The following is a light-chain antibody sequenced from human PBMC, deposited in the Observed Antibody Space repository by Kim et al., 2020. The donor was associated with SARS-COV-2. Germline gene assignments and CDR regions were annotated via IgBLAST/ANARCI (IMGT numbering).Light chain of an antibody. Sequence: MATINCKSSQSGLSSSNKKNYLAWYQQKPGQPPKLLIYGASTRESGVPDRFSGGGSGTDFPLTIDSLQAEDVAVYFCQQYYTTWTFGQGTKVEIK. V-gene: IGKV4-1*01. CDR3: QQYYTTWT. J-gene: IGKJ1*01. CDR2: GAS. CDR1: QSGLSSSNKKNY.